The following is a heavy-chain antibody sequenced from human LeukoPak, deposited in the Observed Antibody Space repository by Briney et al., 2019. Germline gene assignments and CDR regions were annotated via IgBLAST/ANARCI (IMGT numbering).Heavy chain of an antibody. J-gene: IGHJ4*02. CDR2: IFGESMT. CDR1: GFSVTTTY. V-gene: IGHV3-53*05. CDR3: AKTLSSYGGSDY. D-gene: IGHD4-23*01. Sequence: GGSLRLSCAVSGFSVTTTYMSWVRQAPGKGLEWVSLIFGESMTTYADAVKGRFTISRDNSKNTLYLQMNSLRAEDTAVYYCAKTLSSYGGSDYWGQGTLVTVSS.